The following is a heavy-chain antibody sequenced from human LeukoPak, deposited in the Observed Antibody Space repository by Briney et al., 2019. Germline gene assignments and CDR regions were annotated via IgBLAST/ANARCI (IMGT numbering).Heavy chain of an antibody. CDR1: GFTFSTYA. CDR2: IGDTT. CDR3: AKAYAFVGANYFDY. J-gene: IGHJ4*02. V-gene: IGHV3-23*01. Sequence: GGSLRLACAASGFTFSTYAMSWVRQAPGKGLEWVSAIGDTTYYADSVKGRFTISRDNSKNTLYLQMDNLRAEDAAIYYCAKAYAFVGANYFDYWGQGTLVTVSS. D-gene: IGHD1-26*01.